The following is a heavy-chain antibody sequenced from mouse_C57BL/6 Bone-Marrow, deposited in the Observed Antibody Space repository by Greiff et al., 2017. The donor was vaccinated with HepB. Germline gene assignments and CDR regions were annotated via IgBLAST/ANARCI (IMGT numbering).Heavy chain of an antibody. Sequence: QVQLQQPGAELVMPGASVKLSCKASGYTFTSYWMHWVKQRPGQGLEWIGEIDPSDSYTNYNQKFKGKSTLTVDKSSSTAYMELRSLTSEDSAVYFCARAYYDYGWFAYWGQGTLVTVSA. V-gene: IGHV1-69*01. CDR3: ARAYYDYGWFAY. CDR1: GYTFTSYW. J-gene: IGHJ3*01. D-gene: IGHD2-4*01. CDR2: IDPSDSYT.